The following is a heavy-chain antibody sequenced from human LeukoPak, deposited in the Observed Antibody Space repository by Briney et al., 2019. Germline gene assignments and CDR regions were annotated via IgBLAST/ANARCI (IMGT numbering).Heavy chain of an antibody. Sequence: GGSLRLSCAASGFTFSSYAMGWVRQAPGKGLEWVSAIGGSGGSTYYADSVKGRFTISRDNSKNTLYLQMNSLRAEDTAVYYCAKHDGAAVAGIFDYWGQGTLVTVSS. V-gene: IGHV3-23*01. J-gene: IGHJ4*02. CDR1: GFTFSSYA. CDR3: AKHDGAAVAGIFDY. D-gene: IGHD6-19*01. CDR2: IGGSGGST.